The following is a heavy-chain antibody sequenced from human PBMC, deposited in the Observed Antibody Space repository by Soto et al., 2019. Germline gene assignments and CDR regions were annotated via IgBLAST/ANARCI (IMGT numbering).Heavy chain of an antibody. Sequence: PGWSLRLSCAASVFTFSSSTMNWVRQAPGKGLEWVSSISSDSVWIYYAASVKGRFTISRDNAKNSLFLQMSSLRAEDTAVYYCASGSYGDYSDWGQGTLVTVSS. J-gene: IGHJ4*02. CDR3: ASGSYGDYSD. D-gene: IGHD4-17*01. CDR1: VFTFSSST. V-gene: IGHV3-21*01. CDR2: ISSDSVWI.